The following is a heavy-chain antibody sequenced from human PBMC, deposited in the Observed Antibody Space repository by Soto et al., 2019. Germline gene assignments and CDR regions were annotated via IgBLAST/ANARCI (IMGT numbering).Heavy chain of an antibody. CDR2: ISSSSSTI. D-gene: IGHD3-3*01. J-gene: IGHJ6*02. Sequence: GGSLRLSCAASGFTFSSYSMNWVRQAPGKGLEWVSYISSSSSTIYYADSVKGRFTISRDNAKNSLYLQMNSLRDEDTAVYYCARDRPYYNVIGDKPLRFLEWLSNYYGMDVWGQGTTVTVSS. CDR1: GFTFSSYS. V-gene: IGHV3-48*02. CDR3: ARDRPYYNVIGDKPLRFLEWLSNYYGMDV.